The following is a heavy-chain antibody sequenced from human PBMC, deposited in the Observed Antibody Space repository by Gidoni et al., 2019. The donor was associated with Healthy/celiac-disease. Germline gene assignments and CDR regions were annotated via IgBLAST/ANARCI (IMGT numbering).Heavy chain of an antibody. D-gene: IGHD3-3*01. Sequence: EVQLVESGGGLVKPGGSLRLSCAASGFTFSSYSMNWVRQAPGKGLEWVSSISSSSSYIYYADSVKGRFTISRDNAKNSLYLQMNSLRAEDTAVYYCARSGITIFGVAHDGMDVWGQGTTVTVSS. CDR2: ISSSSSYI. V-gene: IGHV3-21*01. CDR3: ARSGITIFGVAHDGMDV. CDR1: GFTFSSYS. J-gene: IGHJ6*02.